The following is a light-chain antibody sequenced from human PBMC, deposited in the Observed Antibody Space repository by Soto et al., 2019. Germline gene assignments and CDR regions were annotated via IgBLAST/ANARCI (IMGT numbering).Light chain of an antibody. CDR1: QSVLSSSNNKNY. CDR2: WAS. CDR3: QQYSTLPHT. J-gene: IGKJ2*01. Sequence: DIVMTQSPDSLAVSLGERATINCKSSQSVLSSSNNKNYLAWYQQKPGQPPKLLIYWASTRESGVPDRFSGSGSGTDFTLTISTLQTEDVAVYYCQQYSTLPHTFGQGTKLEVK. V-gene: IGKV4-1*01.